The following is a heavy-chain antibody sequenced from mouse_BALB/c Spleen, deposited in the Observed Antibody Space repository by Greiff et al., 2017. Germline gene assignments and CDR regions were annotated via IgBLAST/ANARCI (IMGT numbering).Heavy chain of an antibody. CDR1: GFAFSSYD. J-gene: IGHJ1*01. Sequence: EVKLMESGGGLVKPGGSLKLSCAASGFAFSSYDMSWVRQTPEKRLEWVASISSGGSTYYPDSVKGRFTISRDNARNILYLQMSSLRSEDTAMYYCARGLHYYGSSYWYFDVWGAGTTVTVSS. V-gene: IGHV5-6-5*01. CDR3: ARGLHYYGSSYWYFDV. CDR2: ISSGGST. D-gene: IGHD1-1*01.